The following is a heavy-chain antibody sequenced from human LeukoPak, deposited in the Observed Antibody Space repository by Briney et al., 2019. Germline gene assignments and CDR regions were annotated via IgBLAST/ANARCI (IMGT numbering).Heavy chain of an antibody. CDR2: IIPIFGTA. V-gene: IGHV1-69*05. CDR1: GGTFSSYA. D-gene: IGHD3-10*01. CDR3: ARDPNPYSGEGDY. Sequence: SVKVSCKASGGTFSSYAISWVRQAPGQGLEWMGRIIPIFGTANYAQKFQGRVTFTTDESTSTAYMELSSLRSDDTAVYYCARDPNPYSGEGDYWGQGTLVTASS. J-gene: IGHJ4*02.